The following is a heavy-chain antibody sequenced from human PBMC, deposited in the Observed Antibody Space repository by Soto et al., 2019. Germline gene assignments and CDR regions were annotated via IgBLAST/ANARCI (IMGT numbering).Heavy chain of an antibody. CDR2: INHSGST. CDR1: CLSFNGNY. D-gene: IGHD6-13*01. Sequence: TLSLTSAIHCLSFNGNYWSWIGQPPGKGPEWIGEINHSGSTNYNPSLKSRVTISVDTSKNQFSLKLSSVTAADTAVYYCASRGVSSSWGHYYYGMDVWGQGTTVS. CDR3: ASRGVSSSWGHYYYGMDV. J-gene: IGHJ6*02. V-gene: IGHV4-34*01.